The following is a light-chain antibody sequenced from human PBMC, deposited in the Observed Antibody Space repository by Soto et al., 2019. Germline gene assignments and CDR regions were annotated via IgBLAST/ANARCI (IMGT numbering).Light chain of an antibody. CDR2: GAS. V-gene: IGKV3-11*01. Sequence: EVMMTQFPDTVSVTPGETVTLSCGASQSVRTNLAWYQHKPGQPPRLLIYGASTRAPGVPARFTGSGSGTDFTLSISNLEPEDFAIYYCQQRRGWPRITFGQGTRLEIK. CDR1: QSVRTN. J-gene: IGKJ5*01. CDR3: QQRRGWPRIT.